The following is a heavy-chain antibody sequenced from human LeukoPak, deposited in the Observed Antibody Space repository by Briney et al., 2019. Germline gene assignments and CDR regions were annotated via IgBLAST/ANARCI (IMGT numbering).Heavy chain of an antibody. J-gene: IGHJ6*03. CDR3: ARDLRSAYYYYYMDV. D-gene: IGHD1-26*01. Sequence: GASVKVSCKASGYTFTSYGISWVRQAPGQGLEWMGWISAYNGNTNYAQKLQGRVTMTTDTSTSTAYMELRSLGSDDTAVYYCARDLRSAYYYYYMDVWGKGTTVTVSS. V-gene: IGHV1-18*01. CDR1: GYTFTSYG. CDR2: ISAYNGNT.